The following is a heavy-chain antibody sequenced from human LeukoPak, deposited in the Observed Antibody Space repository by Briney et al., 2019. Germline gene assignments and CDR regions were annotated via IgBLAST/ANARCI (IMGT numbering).Heavy chain of an antibody. V-gene: IGHV3-23*01. D-gene: IGHD2-2*01. CDR3: AKGLPLGYCSSTSCHGAFDI. J-gene: IGHJ3*02. CDR1: GFTFSSYA. CDR2: ISGSGGST. Sequence: PGGSLRLSCAASGFTFSSYAMSWVRQAPGKGLEWVSAISGSGGSTYYADSVKGRFTISRDNSKNTLYLQMNSLRAEDTAVYYCAKGLPLGYCSSTSCHGAFDIWGQGTMVTVSS.